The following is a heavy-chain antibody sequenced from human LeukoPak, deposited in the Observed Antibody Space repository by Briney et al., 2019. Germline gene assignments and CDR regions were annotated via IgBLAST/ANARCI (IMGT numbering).Heavy chain of an antibody. V-gene: IGHV3-48*03. J-gene: IGHJ4*02. CDR1: GLTFSSYE. Sequence: GGSLRLSCAASGLTFSSYEMNWVRQAPGKGVEWVSYISSSGSTIYYADSVKGRFTFSRDNAKNSLYLQMNSLRAEDTAIYYCARSSFSSGWYEPYYFDYWGQGTLVTVSS. CDR3: ARSSFSSGWYEPYYFDY. CDR2: ISSSGSTI. D-gene: IGHD6-19*01.